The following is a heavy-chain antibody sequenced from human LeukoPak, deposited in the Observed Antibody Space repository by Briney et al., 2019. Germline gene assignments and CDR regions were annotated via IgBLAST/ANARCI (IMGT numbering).Heavy chain of an antibody. Sequence: GGSLRLSCAASGFTFSSYSMNWVRQAPGKGLEWVSYISSSSSTIYYADSVKGRFTISRDNAKNSLYLQMNSLRAEDTAVYYCASLAVAGGGDYWGQGTLVTVSS. J-gene: IGHJ4*02. CDR2: ISSSSSTI. V-gene: IGHV3-48*01. CDR3: ASLAVAGGGDY. CDR1: GFTFSSYS. D-gene: IGHD6-19*01.